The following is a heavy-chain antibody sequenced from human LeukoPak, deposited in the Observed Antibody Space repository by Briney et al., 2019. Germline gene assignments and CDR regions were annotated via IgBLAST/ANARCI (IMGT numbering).Heavy chain of an antibody. V-gene: IGHV3-21*01. CDR2: ISTGGSYK. CDR3: ARVVDIVASDPLNV. J-gene: IGHJ3*01. Sequence: PGGSLRLSCAASGFTFSTYTMTWVRQAPGKGLEWISSISTGGSYKYYGDSVQGRFTISRDNAENTLFLQMNSLRPEDTAVYYCARVVDIVASDPLNVWGQGTIVTVSS. D-gene: IGHD5-12*01. CDR1: GFTFSTYT.